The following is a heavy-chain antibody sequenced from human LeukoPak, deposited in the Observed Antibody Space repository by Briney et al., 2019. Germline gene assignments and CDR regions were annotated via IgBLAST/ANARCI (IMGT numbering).Heavy chain of an antibody. CDR1: GFTFDNHW. CDR3: ARDPIDGYNLIGVDY. D-gene: IGHD5-24*01. CDR2: IKQDGSEK. J-gene: IGHJ4*02. Sequence: GGSLRLSCAVSAASAASGFTFDNHWMTWVRQAPGEGLEWVANIKQDGSEKHYVDSVKGRFIISRDNVVNSLYLQMNSLRVEDTAVYYCARDPIDGYNLIGVDYWGQGTLVTVSS. V-gene: IGHV3-7*01.